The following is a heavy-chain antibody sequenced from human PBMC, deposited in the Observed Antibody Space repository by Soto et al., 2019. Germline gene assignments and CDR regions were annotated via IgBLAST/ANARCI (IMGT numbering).Heavy chain of an antibody. CDR2: IYYSGSN. J-gene: IGHJ4*02. D-gene: IGHD6-13*01. Sequence: SETLSLTCTVSGGSISSYYWSWIRQPPGKGLEWIGYIYYSGSNNYNPSLKSRVTISVDTSKNQFSLKLSSVTAADTAVYYCARVIAAGGFDYWGQGTLVTVSS. CDR3: ARVIAAGGFDY. V-gene: IGHV4-59*01. CDR1: GGSISSYY.